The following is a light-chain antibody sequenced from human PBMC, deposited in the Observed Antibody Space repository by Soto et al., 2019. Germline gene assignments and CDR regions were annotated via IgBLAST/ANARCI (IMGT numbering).Light chain of an antibody. CDR3: SSYTSSSSYV. Sequence: QSVLTQPASVSGSPGQSITISCTGTSSDVGGYNYVSWYQQHPGKAPKLMIYEVSNRPSGVSNRFSGSKSGNTASLTISGLQAEDEADYYCSSYTSSSSYVFGTGTRSLS. CDR1: SSDVGGYNY. CDR2: EVS. J-gene: IGLJ1*01. V-gene: IGLV2-14*01.